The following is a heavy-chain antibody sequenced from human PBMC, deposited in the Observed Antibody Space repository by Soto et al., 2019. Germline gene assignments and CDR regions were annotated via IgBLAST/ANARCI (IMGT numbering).Heavy chain of an antibody. CDR2: MHTGGNEK. CDR3: ARDADTTGHYSHFDL. D-gene: IGHD3-9*01. J-gene: IGHJ4*02. CDR1: GFTFGYYG. V-gene: IGHV3-33*08. Sequence: QVQLVESGGGVVQPGGSLRLSCAASGFTFGYYGFPWVRKAPGKGLEWVAVMHTGGNEKYYVDSVKGRFTVSRDDSRNMVYLEMSGLRAEDTAEYFCARDADTTGHYSHFDLWGRGALVAVS.